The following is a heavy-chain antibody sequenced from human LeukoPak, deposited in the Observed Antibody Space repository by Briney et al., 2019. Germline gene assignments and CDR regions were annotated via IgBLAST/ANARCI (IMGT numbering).Heavy chain of an antibody. V-gene: IGHV3-30*04. CDR2: ISFDGSNR. D-gene: IGHD6-25*01. J-gene: IGHJ4*02. CDR3: ARDITPAGFDY. CDR1: GFSFSSYA. Sequence: GGSLRLSCAASGFSFSSYAVQWVRQAPGKGLEWVAVISFDGSNRYYADSVKGRFTISRDNSKDTMYLQMNSLSAEDTAVYYCARDITPAGFDYWGQGTLVTVSS.